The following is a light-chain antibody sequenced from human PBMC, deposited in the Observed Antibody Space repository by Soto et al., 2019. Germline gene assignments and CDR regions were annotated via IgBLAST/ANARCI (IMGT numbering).Light chain of an antibody. Sequence: QSVLTQPASVSGSPGQSITISCTGTSSDVGAYNFVSWYQHHPGRAPKLVIYDVGNRPAGISDRFSGSKSGNTASLTISGLQAEDEADYYCSSYTTITTRVFGGGTKVTVL. CDR3: SSYTTITTRV. V-gene: IGLV2-14*03. J-gene: IGLJ3*02. CDR2: DVG. CDR1: SSDVGAYNF.